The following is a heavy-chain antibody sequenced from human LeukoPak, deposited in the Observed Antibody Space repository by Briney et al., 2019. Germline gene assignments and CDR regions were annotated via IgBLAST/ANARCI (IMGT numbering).Heavy chain of an antibody. D-gene: IGHD3-22*01. V-gene: IGHV4-30-2*01. J-gene: IGHJ4*02. Sequence: SETLSLTCAVSGGSISSGGYSWSWIRQPPGKGLEWIGYIYHSGSTYYNPSLKSRVTISVDRSKNQFPLKLSSVTAADTAVYYCARVVGMIVGAYFEYWGQGTLVTVSS. CDR2: IYHSGST. CDR1: GGSISSGGYS. CDR3: ARVVGMIVGAYFEY.